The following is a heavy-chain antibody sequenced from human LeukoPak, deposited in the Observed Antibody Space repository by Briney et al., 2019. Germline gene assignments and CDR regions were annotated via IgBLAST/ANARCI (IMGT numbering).Heavy chain of an antibody. D-gene: IGHD3-10*01. Sequence: SGRSLRLSCAASGFTFDDYAMHWVRQAPGKGLEWVSGISWNSGSIGYADSVKGRFTISRDNAKNSLYLQMNSLRAEDTAVYYCAKAKTYYYGPGDYWGQGTLVTVPS. V-gene: IGHV3-9*01. CDR3: AKAKTYYYGPGDY. CDR2: ISWNSGSI. CDR1: GFTFDDYA. J-gene: IGHJ4*02.